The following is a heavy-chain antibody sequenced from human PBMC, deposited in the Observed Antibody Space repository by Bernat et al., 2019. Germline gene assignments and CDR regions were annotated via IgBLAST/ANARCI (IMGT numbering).Heavy chain of an antibody. CDR1: GFTFSSYA. CDR2: ISYDGSNK. Sequence: QVQLVESGGGVVQPGRSLRLSCAASGFTFSSYAMHWVRQAPGKGLEWVAVISYDGSNKYYADSVKGRFTISRDNSKNTLYLQMNSLGAEDTAVYYCARDSAAGYYYYYYYMDVWGKGTTVTVSS. CDR3: ARDSAAGYYYYYYYMDV. V-gene: IGHV3-30-3*01. D-gene: IGHD3-9*01. J-gene: IGHJ6*03.